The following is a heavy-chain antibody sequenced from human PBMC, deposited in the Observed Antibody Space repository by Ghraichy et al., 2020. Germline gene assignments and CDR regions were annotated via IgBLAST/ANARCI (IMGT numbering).Heavy chain of an antibody. CDR1: GFTFSSYW. D-gene: IGHD4-17*01. CDR2: INSDGSST. V-gene: IGHV3-74*01. J-gene: IGHJ2*01. CDR3: ARSPTVTGLGYFDL. Sequence: GESLNISCAASGFTFSSYWMHWVRQAPGKGLVWVSRINSDGSSTSYADSVKGRFTISRDNAKNTLYLQMNSLRAEDTAVYYCARSPTVTGLGYFDLWGRGTLVTVSS.